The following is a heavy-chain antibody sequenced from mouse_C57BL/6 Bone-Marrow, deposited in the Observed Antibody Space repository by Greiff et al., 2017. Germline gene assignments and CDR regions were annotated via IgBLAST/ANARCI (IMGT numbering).Heavy chain of an antibody. CDR2: IWRGGST. J-gene: IGHJ4*01. CDR3: AKNNYGRSLAMDY. V-gene: IGHV2-5*01. D-gene: IGHD1-1*01. CDR1: GFSLTSYG. Sequence: VQLQQSGPGLVQPSQSLSITCTVSGFSLTSYGVHWVRQSPGKGLEWLGVIWRGGSTDYNAAFMSRLSITKDNSKIQVFFKMNSLQADDTAIYYCAKNNYGRSLAMDYWGQGTSVTVSS.